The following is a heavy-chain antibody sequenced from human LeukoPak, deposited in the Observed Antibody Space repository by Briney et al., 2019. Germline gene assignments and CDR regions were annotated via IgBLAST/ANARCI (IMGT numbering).Heavy chain of an antibody. V-gene: IGHV3-23*01. D-gene: IGHD2-2*02. CDR1: GFTFSSYA. CDR3: ARDPGHCSSTSCYKFFDY. Sequence: PGGSLRLSCAASGFTFSSYAMSWVRQAPGKGLEWVSVISNSGGSTFYADSVKGRFTISRDNSKNTLYLQMNSLRAEDTAVYYCARDPGHCSSTSCYKFFDYWGQGTLVTVSS. J-gene: IGHJ4*02. CDR2: ISNSGGST.